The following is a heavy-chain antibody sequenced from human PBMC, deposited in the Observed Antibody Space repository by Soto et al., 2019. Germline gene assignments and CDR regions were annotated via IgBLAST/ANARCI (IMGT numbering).Heavy chain of an antibody. Sequence: EVQLVESGGSLVQPGGSLRLSCVASGFTFSSYSMVWVRQAPGKGLEWVSYIFTTGTTMYYADSVKGRFTVSRDNAKNSLFLLLNSLRAEDTAVSYCARDKDWAFDYWGQGTL. CDR1: GFTFSSYS. J-gene: IGHJ4*02. CDR2: IFTTGTTM. D-gene: IGHD3-9*01. CDR3: ARDKDWAFDY. V-gene: IGHV3-48*03.